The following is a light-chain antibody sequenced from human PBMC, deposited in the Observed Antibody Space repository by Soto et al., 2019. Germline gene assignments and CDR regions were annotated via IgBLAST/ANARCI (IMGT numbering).Light chain of an antibody. CDR2: EVS. J-gene: IGLJ1*01. CDR3: SSYTSSSTLV. V-gene: IGLV2-14*01. CDR1: SSDVGGYNY. Sequence: QSALNQPASVSGSPGQWITISCTGTSSDVGGYNYVSWYQQHPGKAPKLMIYEVSDRPSGVSNRFSGSKSGNTASLTISGLQAEDEADYYCSSYTSSSTLVFGTGTKVTVL.